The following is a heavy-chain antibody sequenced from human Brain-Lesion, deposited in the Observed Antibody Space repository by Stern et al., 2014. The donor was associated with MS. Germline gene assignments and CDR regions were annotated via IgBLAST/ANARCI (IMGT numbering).Heavy chain of an antibody. CDR1: GYTFSSYA. D-gene: IGHD2-2*01. Sequence: VQLGQPGPEVKKPGASVKVSCKASGYTFSSYAITWVRQASGHGLEWMGWMNPYSGNTGYAQKFKGRVSMTSDPSISTVYMELTSLTSDDTAVYFCARAVRNQLLSEYWGQGTLVTVSS. CDR2: MNPYSGNT. CDR3: ARAVRNQLLSEY. J-gene: IGHJ4*02. V-gene: IGHV1-8*01.